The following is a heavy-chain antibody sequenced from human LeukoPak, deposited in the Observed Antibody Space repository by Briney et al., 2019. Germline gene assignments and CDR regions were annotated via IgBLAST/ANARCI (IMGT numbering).Heavy chain of an antibody. Sequence: NASETLSLTCTVSGGSISSGGYYWSWIRQHPGKGLEWIGYIYYSGSTYYNPSLKSRVTISVDTSKNQFSLTLSSVTAADTAVYYCARGYFDNAGYSNPFDIWGQGTLVTVSS. V-gene: IGHV4-31*03. CDR3: ARGYFDNAGYSNPFDI. CDR2: IYYSGST. D-gene: IGHD3-22*01. CDR1: GGSISSGGYY. J-gene: IGHJ4*02.